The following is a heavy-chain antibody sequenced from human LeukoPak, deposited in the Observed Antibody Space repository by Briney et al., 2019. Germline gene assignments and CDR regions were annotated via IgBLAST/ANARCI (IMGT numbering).Heavy chain of an antibody. CDR1: GYTFTSYG. D-gene: IGHD2-2*01. V-gene: IGHV1-3*01. CDR2: INAGNGNT. Sequence: GASVKVSCKASGYTFTSYGISWVRQAPGQRLEWMGWINAGNGNTKYSQKFQGRVTITRDTSASTAYMELSSLRSEDTAVYYCARDFRDGYCSSTSCPSFDYWGQGTLVTVSS. CDR3: ARDFRDGYCSSTSCPSFDY. J-gene: IGHJ4*02.